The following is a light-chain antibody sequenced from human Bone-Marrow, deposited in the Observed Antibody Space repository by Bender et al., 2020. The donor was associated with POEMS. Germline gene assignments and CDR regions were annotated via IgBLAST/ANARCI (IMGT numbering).Light chain of an antibody. CDR3: QSSDTSASYWV. CDR1: ALSKQY. CDR2: KDT. J-gene: IGLJ3*02. Sequence: SYELTQPPSVSVSPGQTARITCSGDALSKQYAYWYQQKPGQAPILLIYKDTQRPSDIPERFSGSRSGTFVTLTISGVQAEDEADYYCQSSDTSASYWVFGGGTKLTVL. V-gene: IGLV3-25*03.